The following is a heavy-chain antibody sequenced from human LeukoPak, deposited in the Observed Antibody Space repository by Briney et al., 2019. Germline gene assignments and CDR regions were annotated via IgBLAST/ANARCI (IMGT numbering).Heavy chain of an antibody. CDR1: GFTFSSYA. V-gene: IGHV3-30*02. D-gene: IGHD3-3*01. Sequence: GSLRLSCAASGFTFSSYAMHWVRQAPGKGLEWVAFIRYDGSNKYYADSVKGRFTISRDISKNTLYLQMNSLRAEDTAVYYCAKDRPPQFGVVTKNWFDPWGQGTLVTVSS. CDR2: IRYDGSNK. J-gene: IGHJ5*02. CDR3: AKDRPPQFGVVTKNWFDP.